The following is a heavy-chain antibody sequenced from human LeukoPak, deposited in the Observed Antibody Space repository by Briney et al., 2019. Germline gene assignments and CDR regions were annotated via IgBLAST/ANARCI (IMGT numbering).Heavy chain of an antibody. CDR3: ARGHGSWEYYFDY. CDR2: IYYSGST. Sequence: SETLSLTCTVSGGSISSYYWSWIRQPPGKGLEWIGYIYYSGSTNYNPSLKSRVTISVDTSKNQFSLKLSSVTAADTAVYYCARGHGSWEYYFDYWGQGTLVTVSS. D-gene: IGHD6-13*01. CDR1: GGSISSYY. V-gene: IGHV4-59*08. J-gene: IGHJ4*02.